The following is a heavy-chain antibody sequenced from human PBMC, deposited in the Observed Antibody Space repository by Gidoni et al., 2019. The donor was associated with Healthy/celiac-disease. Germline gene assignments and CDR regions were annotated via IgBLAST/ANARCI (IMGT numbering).Heavy chain of an antibody. D-gene: IGHD3-10*01. J-gene: IGHJ6*03. CDR2: IIPIFGTA. V-gene: IGHV1-69*01. CDR1: GGTFSSYA. CDR3: ARGPSYYYGSGSPSGYYYMDV. Sequence: ASGGTFSSYAISWVRQAPGQGLEWMGGIIPIFGTANYAQKFQGRVTITADESTSTAYMELSSLRSEDTAVYYCARGPSYYYGSGSPSGYYYMDVWGKGTTVTVSS.